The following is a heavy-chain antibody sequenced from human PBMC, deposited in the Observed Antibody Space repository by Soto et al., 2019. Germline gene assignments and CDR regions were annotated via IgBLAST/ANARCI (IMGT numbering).Heavy chain of an antibody. D-gene: IGHD3-16*01. CDR3: VRSQGATGMDV. CDR2: STNKANSYTT. Sequence: EVQVVESGGGLVQPGGSLRLSCAASGFTLSDHFVDWVRQAPGKGLEWVGRSTNKANSYTTTYAASVQGRFTISRDGSKNTLFLQRNGVKTEDTAVYYCVRSQGATGMDVWGQGTTVTVSS. V-gene: IGHV3-72*01. J-gene: IGHJ6*02. CDR1: GFTLSDHF.